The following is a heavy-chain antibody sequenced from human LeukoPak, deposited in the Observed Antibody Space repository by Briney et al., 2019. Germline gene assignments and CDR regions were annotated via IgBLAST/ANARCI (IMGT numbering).Heavy chain of an antibody. CDR3: ARGNGYNFY. J-gene: IGHJ4*02. CDR1: GYSIRTDYY. D-gene: IGHD5-24*01. V-gene: IGHV4-38-2*02. CDR2: AYYSGST. Sequence: PSETLSLTCTVSGYSIRTDYYWGWIRQPPGKGPQWIGYAYYSGSTNYNPSLKSRVTISVDTSKNQFSLNLSSVTAADTAVYYCARGNGYNFYWGQGTLVTVSS.